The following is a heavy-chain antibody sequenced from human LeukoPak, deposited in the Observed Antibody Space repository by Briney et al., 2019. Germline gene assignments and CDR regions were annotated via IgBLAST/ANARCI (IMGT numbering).Heavy chain of an antibody. Sequence: GGSLRLSCAASGFTFSSYAMNWVRQAPGKGLELVSAISASGGATYYADSVKGRFTISRDNSKNTLFLQMNSLRADDTAVFYCAKDGGFYGENFDYWGQGTLVTVSS. D-gene: IGHD4-17*01. CDR1: GFTFSSYA. CDR2: ISASGGAT. J-gene: IGHJ4*02. V-gene: IGHV3-23*01. CDR3: AKDGGFYGENFDY.